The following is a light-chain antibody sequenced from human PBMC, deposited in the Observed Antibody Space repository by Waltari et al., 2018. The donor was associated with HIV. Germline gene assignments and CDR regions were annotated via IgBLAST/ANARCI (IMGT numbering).Light chain of an antibody. CDR1: SSDVGTYGH. CDR3: ASFGGSNNLLV. CDR2: EVS. Sequence: QSALTQPPSASGSPGQSVTISCTGTSSDVGTYGHVSWDQHHPGKAPKVLIYEVSKRPSGVPERCAGSESGNTASLTVSGLQADDEADYYCASFGGSNNLLVFGGGTKLTVI. V-gene: IGLV2-8*01. J-gene: IGLJ2*01.